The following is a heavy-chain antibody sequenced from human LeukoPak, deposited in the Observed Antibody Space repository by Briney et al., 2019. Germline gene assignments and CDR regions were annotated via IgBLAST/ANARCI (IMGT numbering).Heavy chain of an antibody. CDR1: GFTFSDYY. Sequence: KAGGSLRLSCAASGFTFSDYYMSWIRQAPGKGLEWVSYISSSGSTIYYADSVKGRFTISRDNAKNSLYLQMNSLRAEDTAVYYCARENVLYDFWSGSSTAPSNWFDPWGQGTLVTVSS. V-gene: IGHV3-11*01. J-gene: IGHJ5*02. CDR2: ISSSGSTI. D-gene: IGHD3-3*01. CDR3: ARENVLYDFWSGSSTAPSNWFDP.